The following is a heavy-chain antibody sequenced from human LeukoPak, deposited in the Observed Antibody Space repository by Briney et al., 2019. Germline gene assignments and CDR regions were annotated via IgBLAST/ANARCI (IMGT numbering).Heavy chain of an antibody. J-gene: IGHJ5*02. D-gene: IGHD1-7*01. Sequence: GGSLRLSCAASGFRFNTYWMSWVRQAPGKGLEWVANIKQDGNEKYYADSVKGRFTISRDNGKNSLDLQMNSLRADDTAVYYCARDVRWNYGWFDPWGQGTLVTVSS. CDR3: ARDVRWNYGWFDP. CDR1: GFRFNTYW. V-gene: IGHV3-7*01. CDR2: IKQDGNEK.